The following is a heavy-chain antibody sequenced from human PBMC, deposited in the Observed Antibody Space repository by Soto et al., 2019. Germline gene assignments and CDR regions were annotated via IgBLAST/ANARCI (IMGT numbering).Heavy chain of an antibody. D-gene: IGHD6-19*01. V-gene: IGHV1-24*01. CDR2: FDPEDGET. Sequence: ASVKVSCKVSGYTLTELSMHWVRQAPGKGLEWMGGFDPEDGETIYAQKFQGRVTMTEDTSTDTAYMELSSLRSEDSALYSCATARGVGWYGAFDIWGQGTMVTVSS. CDR1: GYTLTELS. CDR3: ATARGVGWYGAFDI. J-gene: IGHJ3*02.